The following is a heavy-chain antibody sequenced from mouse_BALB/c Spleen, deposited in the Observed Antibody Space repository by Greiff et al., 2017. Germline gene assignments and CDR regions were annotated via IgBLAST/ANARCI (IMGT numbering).Heavy chain of an antibody. CDR2: ISSGGST. CDR1: GFTFSSYA. D-gene: IGHD1-2*01. CDR3: ARTATPPYWYFDV. J-gene: IGHJ1*01. V-gene: IGHV5-6-5*01. Sequence: EVQGVESGGGLVKPGGSLKLSCAASGFTFSSYAMSWVRQTPEKRLEWVASISSGGSTYYPDSVKGRFTISRDNARNILYLQMSSLRSEDTAMYYCARTATPPYWYFDVWGAGTTVTVSS.